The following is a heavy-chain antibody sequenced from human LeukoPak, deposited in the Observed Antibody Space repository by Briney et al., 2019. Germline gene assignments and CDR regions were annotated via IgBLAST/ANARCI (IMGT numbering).Heavy chain of an antibody. J-gene: IGHJ4*02. CDR3: VRLRYTYGKNFDC. CDR1: GFTFKGYW. Sequence: TGGSLRLSCAASGFTFKGYWMSWVRQAPGKGLEWVANIQQDGSEKKYVDSVKGRFTISRDNAKNSLYLQMDSLRAEDTAVYYCVRLRYTYGKNFDCRGQGTLVTVSS. CDR2: IQQDGSEK. V-gene: IGHV3-7*01. D-gene: IGHD5-18*01.